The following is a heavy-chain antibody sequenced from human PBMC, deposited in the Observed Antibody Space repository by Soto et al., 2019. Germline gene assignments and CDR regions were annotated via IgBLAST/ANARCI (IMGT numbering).Heavy chain of an antibody. CDR2: INHSGST. V-gene: IGHV4-34*01. Sequence: SETLSLTCAVYGGCFSGYYWSGIRQPPGKGLEWIGEINHSGSTNYNPSLKSRVTISVDTSKNQFSLKLSSVTAADTAVYYCARGGRWGSGSYYNVRWFDPWGQGTLVTVSS. D-gene: IGHD3-10*01. CDR3: ARGGRWGSGSYYNVRWFDP. J-gene: IGHJ5*02. CDR1: GGCFSGYY.